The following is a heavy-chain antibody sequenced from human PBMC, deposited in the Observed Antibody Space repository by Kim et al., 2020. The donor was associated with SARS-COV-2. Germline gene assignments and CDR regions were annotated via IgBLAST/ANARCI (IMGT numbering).Heavy chain of an antibody. CDR2: VTSSSAGT. Sequence: GGSLRLSCAASGFNFKNYAMTWVRQAPGKGLEWVSTVTSSSAGTFYADSVKGRFTISRDDSKNTLYLHMKSLRVEDTAIYYCANHRVLYWGPGTRVTVSS. CDR3: ANHRVLY. V-gene: IGHV3-23*01. J-gene: IGHJ4*02. CDR1: GFNFKNYA.